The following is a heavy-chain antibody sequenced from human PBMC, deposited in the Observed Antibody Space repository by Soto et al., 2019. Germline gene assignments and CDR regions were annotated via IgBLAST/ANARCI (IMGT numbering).Heavy chain of an antibody. D-gene: IGHD3-10*01. Sequence: QVQLVQSGAGVKKPGASVKVSCKASVYSFTSYGISWVRQAPGQGLEWMGWVSAYNGNTNSAQELQGRGTMTTDTSTSTGYMELRSLRSDDTAVYYCARDNGFGESDVWGEGTTVTVSS. CDR1: VYSFTSYG. CDR3: ARDNGFGESDV. J-gene: IGHJ6*04. V-gene: IGHV1-18*01. CDR2: VSAYNGNT.